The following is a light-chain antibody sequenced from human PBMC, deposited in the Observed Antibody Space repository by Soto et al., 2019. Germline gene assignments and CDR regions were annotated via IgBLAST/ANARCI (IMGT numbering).Light chain of an antibody. Sequence: EIVLTQSPAILSVSPGERATLSCRASQSISRSLAWYQQKPGQAPRLLISDASTRATGVPARFSGSRSGPEFTLTINSLQSEDFAIYYCQRYNNWPLTFGGGTKVESK. CDR2: DAS. V-gene: IGKV3-15*01. CDR1: QSISRS. CDR3: QRYNNWPLT. J-gene: IGKJ4*01.